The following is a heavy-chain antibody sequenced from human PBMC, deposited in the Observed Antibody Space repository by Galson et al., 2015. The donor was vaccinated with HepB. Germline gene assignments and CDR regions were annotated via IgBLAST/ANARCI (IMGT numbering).Heavy chain of an antibody. D-gene: IGHD1-26*01. Sequence: SLRLSCAASGFTFSSYAMSWVRQAPGKGLEWVSVISGSGGSTYYADSVKGRFTISRDNSKNTLYLQMNSLRAEDTAVYYCANAPIVGATTGDAFDIWGQGTMVTVSS. CDR3: ANAPIVGATTGDAFDI. J-gene: IGHJ3*02. CDR2: ISGSGGST. CDR1: GFTFSSYA. V-gene: IGHV3-23*01.